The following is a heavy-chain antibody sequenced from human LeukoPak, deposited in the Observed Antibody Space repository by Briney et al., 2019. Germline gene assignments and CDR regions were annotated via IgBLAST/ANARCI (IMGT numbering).Heavy chain of an antibody. Sequence: VGSLRLSCAPSGFTFSSYWMSSVRQALGKGLEWVANIKQVGSEIYYVDSVKGRFTSSRDNAKNSLYLQMNSLRAEDTAVYYCARDNSIRQWLANYYYYYYRGVWGKGTTVTVSS. CDR3: ARDNSIRQWLANYYYYYYRGV. D-gene: IGHD6-19*01. V-gene: IGHV3-7*01. J-gene: IGHJ6*03. CDR2: IKQVGSEI. CDR1: GFTFSSYW.